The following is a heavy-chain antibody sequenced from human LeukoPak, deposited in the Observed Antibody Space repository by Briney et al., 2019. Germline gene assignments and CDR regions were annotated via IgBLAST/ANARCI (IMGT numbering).Heavy chain of an antibody. Sequence: ASVKVSCKASGYTFTGYYMHWVRQAPGQGLEWMGWINPNSGGTNYAQKFQGRVTVTRDTSISTAYMELSRLRSDDTAVYYCASVLMTTVTTYVTDAFDIWGQGTMVTVSS. D-gene: IGHD4-17*01. J-gene: IGHJ3*02. CDR2: INPNSGGT. CDR1: GYTFTGYY. V-gene: IGHV1-2*02. CDR3: ASVLMTTVTTYVTDAFDI.